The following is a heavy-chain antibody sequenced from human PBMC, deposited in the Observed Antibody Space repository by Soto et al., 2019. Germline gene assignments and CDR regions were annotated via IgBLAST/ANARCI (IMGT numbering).Heavy chain of an antibody. V-gene: IGHV3-33*01. CDR3: ARGSLSGDYFDY. CDR1: GFTFSSYG. J-gene: IGHJ4*02. D-gene: IGHD4-17*01. CDR2: IWYDGSNK. Sequence: QVQLVESGGGVVQPGRSLRLSCAASGFTFSSYGMHWVRQAPGKGLEWVAVIWYDGSNKYYADSVKGRFTISRDNSKNKLYLQKNSLRAEDTAVYYCARGSLSGDYFDYWGQGTLVTVSS.